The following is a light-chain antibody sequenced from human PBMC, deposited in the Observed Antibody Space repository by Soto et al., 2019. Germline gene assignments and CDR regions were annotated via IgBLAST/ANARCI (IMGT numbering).Light chain of an antibody. CDR2: DAS. Sequence: DIQMTQSPSTLSASVGDRVTITCRASQPITAWLAWYQQKPGKAPNLLIYDASDLQSGVPSRFSGSGSGTEFTLTITGLQPDDFAPYYCHQYNLYPYTFAQGTKLEIK. V-gene: IGKV1-5*01. CDR3: HQYNLYPYT. J-gene: IGKJ2*01. CDR1: QPITAW.